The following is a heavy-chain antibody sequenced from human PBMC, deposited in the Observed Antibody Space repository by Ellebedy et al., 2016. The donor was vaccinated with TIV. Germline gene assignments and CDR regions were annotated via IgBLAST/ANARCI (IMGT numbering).Heavy chain of an antibody. CDR2: IYYSGST. CDR1: GGSISSGDYY. CDR3: ARGDSSSSRVYY. J-gene: IGHJ4*02. Sequence: MPSETLSLTCTVSGGSISSGDYYWSWIRQPPGKGLEWIGYIYYSGSTYYNPSLKSRVTISVGTSKNQFSLRLSSVTAADTAVYYWARGDSSSSRVYYWGQGTLVTVSS. V-gene: IGHV4-30-4*01. D-gene: IGHD6-6*01.